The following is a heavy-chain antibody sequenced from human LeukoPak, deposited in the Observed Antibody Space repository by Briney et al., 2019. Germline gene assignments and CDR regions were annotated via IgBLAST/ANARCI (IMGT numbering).Heavy chain of an antibody. V-gene: IGHV3-43D*03. CDR2: ISWDGGST. Sequence: GGSLRLSCAASGFTFDDYAMHWVRQAPGKGLEWVSLISWDGGSTYYADSVKGRFTISRDNSKNSLYLQMNSLRAEDTALYYCAKDRAAGYCSGGSCSYFDLWGRGTLVTVSS. J-gene: IGHJ2*01. D-gene: IGHD2-15*01. CDR1: GFTFDDYA. CDR3: AKDRAAGYCSGGSCSYFDL.